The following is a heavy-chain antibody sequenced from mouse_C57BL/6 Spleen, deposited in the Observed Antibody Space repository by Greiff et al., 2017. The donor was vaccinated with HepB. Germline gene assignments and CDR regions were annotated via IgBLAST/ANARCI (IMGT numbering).Heavy chain of an antibody. Sequence: VQLQQSGAELVKPGASVKLSCTASGFNINDSYMNWVKQRTDPGLDWIGRIDTENGETKYAPNLQGTATITADTSSNTAYLQLSSLTSEDTAVYYCARWGYAAFDVWGTGTTVTVSS. CDR2: IDTENGET. J-gene: IGHJ1*03. V-gene: IGHV14-2*01. CDR3: ARWGYAAFDV. CDR1: GFNINDSY.